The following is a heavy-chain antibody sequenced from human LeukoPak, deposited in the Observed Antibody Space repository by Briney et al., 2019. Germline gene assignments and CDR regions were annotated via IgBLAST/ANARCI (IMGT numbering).Heavy chain of an antibody. Sequence: ASVKVSCKASGYTFTSYGISWVRQAPGQGLEWRGWIGAYNGNTNYAQKLQGRVTMTTDTSTSTAYMELRSLRSEGTAVYYCARTLWFGELLWGFFDYWGQGTLVTVSS. CDR3: ARTLWFGELLWGFFDY. V-gene: IGHV1-18*01. CDR1: GYTFTSYG. J-gene: IGHJ4*02. D-gene: IGHD3-10*01. CDR2: IGAYNGNT.